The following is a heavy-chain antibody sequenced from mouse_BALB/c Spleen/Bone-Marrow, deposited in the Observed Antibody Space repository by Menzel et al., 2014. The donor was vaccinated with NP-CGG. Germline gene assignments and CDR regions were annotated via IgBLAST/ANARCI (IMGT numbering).Heavy chain of an antibody. Sequence: QVQLQQPGAELMKPGASVKISCKATGYTFSSYWIEWVKQRPGHGLEWIGEILPGSDSTNYNENFKSKATFTADTSSNTAYMQLNSLTSEDSAVYFCARDSSDYLAWFAYWGQGTLVTVSA. V-gene: IGHV1-9*01. J-gene: IGHJ3*01. CDR2: ILPGSDST. D-gene: IGHD3-2*01. CDR1: GYTFSSYW. CDR3: ARDSSDYLAWFAY.